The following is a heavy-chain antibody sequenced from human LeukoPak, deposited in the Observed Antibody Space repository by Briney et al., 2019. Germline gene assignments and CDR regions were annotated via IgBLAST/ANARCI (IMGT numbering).Heavy chain of an antibody. J-gene: IGHJ6*03. Sequence: PETLSLTCTASGGSISVSSYYWGWIRQPPGKGLEWIGNIFYNGKTYYNPSLKSRVTISVDTSKNQFSLKLSSVTAADTAVYLCARHRDTGYYYYMDVWGTGTTVTVSS. CDR1: GGSISVSSYY. V-gene: IGHV4-39*01. CDR3: ARHRDTGYYYYMDV. D-gene: IGHD1-1*01. CDR2: IFYNGKT.